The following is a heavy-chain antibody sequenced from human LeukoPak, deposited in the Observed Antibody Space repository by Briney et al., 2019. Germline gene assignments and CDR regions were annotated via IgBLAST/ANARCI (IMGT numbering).Heavy chain of an antibody. CDR3: ARDTPYYGDYFYYYYYMDV. J-gene: IGHJ6*03. CDR1: GFTFSSYS. V-gene: IGHV3-21*01. CDR2: ISSSSSYI. D-gene: IGHD4-17*01. Sequence: GSLRLSCAASGFTFSSYSMNWVRQAPGKGLEWVSSISSSSSYIYYADSVKGRFTISRDNAKNSLYLQMNSLRAEDTAVYYCARDTPYYGDYFYYYYYMDVWGKGTTVTVSS.